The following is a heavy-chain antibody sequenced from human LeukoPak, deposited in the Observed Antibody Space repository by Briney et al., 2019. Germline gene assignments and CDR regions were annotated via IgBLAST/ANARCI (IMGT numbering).Heavy chain of an antibody. D-gene: IGHD6-19*01. V-gene: IGHV1-8*01. Sequence: ASVKVSCKASGYTFTSYDINWVRQATGQGLEWMGWMNPKSGNTGYARKFQGRVTMTRNTSISTAYMELSSLRSEDTAVYYCAKQRIAVAGNHYYYYMDVWGKGTTVTVSS. CDR2: MNPKSGNT. CDR1: GYTFTSYD. J-gene: IGHJ6*03. CDR3: AKQRIAVAGNHYYYYMDV.